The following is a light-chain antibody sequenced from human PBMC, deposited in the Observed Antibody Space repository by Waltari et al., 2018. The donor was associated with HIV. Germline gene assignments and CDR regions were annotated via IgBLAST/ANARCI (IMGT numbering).Light chain of an antibody. J-gene: IGLJ3*02. Sequence: QSVLMQPPSVSAAPGHKFTISCPGSSSKFGNDFVSCYQHLPGAAPKLLIYDNDKRPSGISDRFSGSKSGTSATLGITGLQTGDEADYYCGTWDTSLGAGVFGGGTKLTVL. CDR1: SSKFGNDF. CDR3: GTWDTSLGAGV. V-gene: IGLV1-51*01. CDR2: DND.